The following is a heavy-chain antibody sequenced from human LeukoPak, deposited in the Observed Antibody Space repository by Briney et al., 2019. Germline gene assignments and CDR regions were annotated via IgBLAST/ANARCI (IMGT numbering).Heavy chain of an antibody. CDR2: ISAYNGNT. V-gene: IGHV1-18*01. CDR3: AREPPPYYYDSSGYYLDY. J-gene: IGHJ4*02. D-gene: IGHD3-22*01. Sequence: GASVKVSCKASGYTFTSYGISWVRQAPGQGLEWMGWISAYNGNTNYAQKLQGRVTMTTDTSTSTAYMELRSLRSDDTAVYYCAREPPPYYYDSSGYYLDYWGQGTLVTVSS. CDR1: GYTFTSYG.